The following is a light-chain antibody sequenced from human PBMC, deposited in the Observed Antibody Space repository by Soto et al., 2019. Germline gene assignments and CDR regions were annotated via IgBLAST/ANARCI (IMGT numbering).Light chain of an antibody. Sequence: EIVLTQSPATPSLSPGERATLSCRASRSVTTFLAWYQQKPGQAPRLLLYDASKRATGVPTRFSGSGSGTDFILTITSLEPEDFAVYYCQQRTNWPLTFGGGTKVERK. J-gene: IGKJ4*01. CDR3: QQRTNWPLT. CDR1: RSVTTF. V-gene: IGKV3-11*01. CDR2: DAS.